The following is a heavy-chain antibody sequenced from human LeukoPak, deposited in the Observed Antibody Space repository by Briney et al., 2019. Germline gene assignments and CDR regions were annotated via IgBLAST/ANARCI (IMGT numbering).Heavy chain of an antibody. CDR3: AKDLRPLRFLEWLYNGPFDY. Sequence: PGGSLRLSCAASGFTFSSYAMSWVRQAPGKGLEWVSAISGSGGSTYYADSVKGRFTISRDNSKNTLYLQMNSLRAEDTAVYYCAKDLRPLRFLEWLYNGPFDYWGQGTLVTVSS. J-gene: IGHJ4*02. D-gene: IGHD3-3*01. V-gene: IGHV3-23*01. CDR2: ISGSGGST. CDR1: GFTFSSYA.